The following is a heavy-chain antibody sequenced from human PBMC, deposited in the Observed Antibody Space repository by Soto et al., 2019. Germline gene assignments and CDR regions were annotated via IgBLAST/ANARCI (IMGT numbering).Heavy chain of an antibody. J-gene: IGHJ4*02. CDR2: ISSGGATI. Sequence: PGGSLRLSCAASGFNFNIYNMNWVRQAPGEGLEWVSYISSGGATIHYADSVKGRFTVSRDNARNSLYLQMNSLTAEDTAVYYCAREKQWVADFWGLGNLVTVSS. V-gene: IGHV3-48*01. CDR3: AREKQWVADF. D-gene: IGHD1-26*01. CDR1: GFNFNIYN.